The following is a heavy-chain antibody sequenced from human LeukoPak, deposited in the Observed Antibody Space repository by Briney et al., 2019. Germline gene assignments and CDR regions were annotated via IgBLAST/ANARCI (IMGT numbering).Heavy chain of an antibody. CDR1: THTLSSNSAA. Sequence: SQTLSLTCPLSTHTLSSNSAAWNWIRQYPSRGLDWLGRKYYRSEWYNDYAVSVKIRITINTYTSKDQFSLQLMSVTPEDTAAYYCTRDRPNRSHGFDIWGQGTMVTVSS. D-gene: IGHD2/OR15-2a*01. V-gene: IGHV6-1*01. CDR3: TRDRPNRSHGFDI. CDR2: KYYRSEWYN. J-gene: IGHJ3*02.